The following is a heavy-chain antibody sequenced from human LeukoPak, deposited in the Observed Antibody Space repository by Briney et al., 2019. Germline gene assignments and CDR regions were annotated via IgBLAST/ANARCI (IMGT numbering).Heavy chain of an antibody. D-gene: IGHD3-10*01. CDR3: AKWGGPGTLTPDDYFDY. CDR2: ISWNSGSI. J-gene: IGHJ4*02. CDR1: GFTFDDYA. V-gene: IGHV3-9*01. Sequence: VRSLRLSCAASGFTFDDYAMHWVRHAPGKGLEWVSGISWNSGSIGYADSVKGRFTISRDNAKNSLYLQMNSLRAEDTALYYCAKWGGPGTLTPDDYFDYWGQGTLVTVSS.